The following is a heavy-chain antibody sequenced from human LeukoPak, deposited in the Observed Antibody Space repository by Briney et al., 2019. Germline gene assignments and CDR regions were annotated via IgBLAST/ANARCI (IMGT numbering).Heavy chain of an antibody. D-gene: IGHD4-17*01. J-gene: IGHJ4*02. V-gene: IGHV3-74*01. CDR1: GFTFSNYW. Sequence: GGSLRLSCADSGFTFSNYWMHWVRQAPGKGLVWVSRINSDGSSTTYADSVKGRFTISRDNAKNTLYLQMNSLRAEDTAVYYCARGVHATVTRFDSWGQGTLVPVSS. CDR3: ARGVHATVTRFDS. CDR2: INSDGSST.